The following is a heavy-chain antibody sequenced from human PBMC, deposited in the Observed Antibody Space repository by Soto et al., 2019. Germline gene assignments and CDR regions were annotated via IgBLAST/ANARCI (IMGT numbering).Heavy chain of an antibody. CDR3: ARYYYESSGYYPL. J-gene: IGHJ4*02. V-gene: IGHV3-33*01. CDR1: GFTFSSYG. CDR2: IWSDGSNK. D-gene: IGHD3-22*01. Sequence: QVQLVESGGGVVQPGRSLRLSCAASGFTFSSYGMHWVRQAPGKGLEWVAVIWSDGSNKYYADSVKGRFTISRDNSKNPPYRQMNSLRAEDTALHYCARYYYESSGYYPLWGQGTLVTVSS.